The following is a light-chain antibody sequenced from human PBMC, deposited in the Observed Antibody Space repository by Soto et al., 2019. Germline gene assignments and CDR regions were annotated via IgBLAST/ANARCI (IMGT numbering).Light chain of an antibody. J-gene: IGLJ1*01. CDR2: SNN. CDR3: AAWDDSLSGFV. Sequence: QLVLAQPPSASGTPGQTATISCSGSSSNIGSNTVNWYQQLPGTAPKLLIYSNNQRPSGVPDRFSGSKYGTSASLAITGLQSEDEADYYCAAWDDSLSGFVFGTGTKVTVL. V-gene: IGLV1-44*01. CDR1: SSNIGSNT.